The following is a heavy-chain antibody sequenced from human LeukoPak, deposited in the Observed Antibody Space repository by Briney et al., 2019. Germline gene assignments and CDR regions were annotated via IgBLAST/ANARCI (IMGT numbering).Heavy chain of an antibody. V-gene: IGHV4-59*01. J-gene: IGHJ4*02. D-gene: IGHD4-17*01. CDR1: GGSISGSY. CDR2: MYNSGST. CDR3: AGGIESYGDYGY. Sequence: SETLSLTCTVSGGSISGSYWSWIRQPPGKGLEWIAYMYNSGSTNYNPSLKSRVTISIDTSKNQFSLKLNSLTAADTAIYYCAGGIESYGDYGYWGQGILVTVSS.